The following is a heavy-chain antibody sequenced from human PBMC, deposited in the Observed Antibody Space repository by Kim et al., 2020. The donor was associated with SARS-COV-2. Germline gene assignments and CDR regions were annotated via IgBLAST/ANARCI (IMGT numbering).Heavy chain of an antibody. D-gene: IGHD6-19*01. Sequence: GGSLRLSCAASGFTFSSYAMSWVRQAPGKGLECVSVIDSGDGNTHYADSVKGRFTISRDNSKNTLYLQVNSLRAEDTAVYYCARVASPSAWYLDYWGQGT. V-gene: IGHV3-23*03. J-gene: IGHJ4*02. CDR1: GFTFSSYA. CDR3: ARVASPSAWYLDY. CDR2: IDSGDGNT.